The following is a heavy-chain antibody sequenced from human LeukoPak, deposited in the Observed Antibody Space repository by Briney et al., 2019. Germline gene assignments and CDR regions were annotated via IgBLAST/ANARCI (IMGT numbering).Heavy chain of an antibody. J-gene: IGHJ3*01. CDR1: GYSISSGYY. D-gene: IGHD3-3*01. V-gene: IGHV4-38-2*02. Sequence: SETLSLTCTVSGYSISSGYYWGWIRQPPGKGLEWVGSIYHSGSTYYNPSLKSRVTISVDTSKNQFSLKLSSVTAADTAVYYCARTIDAGPRDAFDVWGQGTMVTVSS. CDR2: IYHSGST. CDR3: ARTIDAGPRDAFDV.